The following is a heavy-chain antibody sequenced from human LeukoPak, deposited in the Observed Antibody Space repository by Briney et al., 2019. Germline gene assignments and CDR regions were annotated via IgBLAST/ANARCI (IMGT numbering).Heavy chain of an antibody. CDR1: GGSISNYY. J-gene: IGHJ3*02. D-gene: IGHD2-15*01. V-gene: IGHV4-4*07. Sequence: SSETLSLTCTVSGGSISNYYWSWIRQPAGKGLEWIGRKYARGSSNYNPPVQSRVTMSVDTAKNQFSLKLRSVTAADTAVHYCARGRYCSADICTGGDSFDIWGQGTMVSVS. CDR2: KYARGSS. CDR3: ARGRYCSADICTGGDSFDI.